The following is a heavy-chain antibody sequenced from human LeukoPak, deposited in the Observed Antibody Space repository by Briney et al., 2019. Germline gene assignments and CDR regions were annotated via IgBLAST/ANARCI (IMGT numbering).Heavy chain of an antibody. D-gene: IGHD2-2*01. CDR3: ARKLKPAGYCSSTSCRRSNRRGDRYGMDV. CDR1: GGSFSGYY. V-gene: IGHV4-34*01. CDR2: INHSGST. J-gene: IGHJ6*02. Sequence: PSETLSLTCAVYGGSFSGYYWSWIRQPPGKGLEWIGEINHSGSTNYNPSLKSRVTVSVDTSKNQFSLKLSSVTAADTAVYYCARKLKPAGYCSSTSCRRSNRRGDRYGMDVWGQGTTVTVSS.